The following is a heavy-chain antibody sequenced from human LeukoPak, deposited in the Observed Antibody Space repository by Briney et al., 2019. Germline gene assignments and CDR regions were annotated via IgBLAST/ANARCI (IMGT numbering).Heavy chain of an antibody. CDR3: ARAHVLRSSSRSFQH. D-gene: IGHD6-13*01. Sequence: GASVKVSCRASGYTFTAYFIYWVRQAPGQGLEWVGWINPSSGRTNSAQKFQGRVTMTRDTSISTAYMELSSLRSDDTAVCYCARAHVLRSSSRSFQHWGQGTLVSVAS. CDR1: GYTFTAYF. CDR2: INPSSGRT. V-gene: IGHV1-2*02. J-gene: IGHJ1*01.